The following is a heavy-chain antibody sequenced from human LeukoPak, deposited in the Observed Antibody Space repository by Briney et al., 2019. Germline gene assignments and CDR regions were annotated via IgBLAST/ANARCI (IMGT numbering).Heavy chain of an antibody. CDR3: ASNYCSSTSCYFDY. V-gene: IGHV3-7*01. D-gene: IGHD2-2*01. CDR2: IKQDGSEQ. J-gene: IGHJ4*02. Sequence: GGSLRLSCAASGFTFSSFWMSWVRQAPGKGLEWVANIKQDGSEQYYVDSMKGRFSISRDNAKNSLYLQMNSLRAEDTAVYYCASNYCSSTSCYFDYWGQGTLVTVSS. CDR1: GFTFSSFW.